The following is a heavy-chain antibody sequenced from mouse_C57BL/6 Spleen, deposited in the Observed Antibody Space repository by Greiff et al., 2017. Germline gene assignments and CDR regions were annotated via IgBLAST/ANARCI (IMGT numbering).Heavy chain of an antibody. V-gene: IGHV1-69*01. D-gene: IGHD4-1*01. CDR2: IDPSDSYT. J-gene: IGHJ2*01. CDR3: ARLIGTRNYFDY. Sequence: QVQLKQPGAELVMPGASVKLSCKASGYTFTSYWMHWVKQRPGQGLEWIGEIDPSDSYTNYNQKFKGKSTLTVDKSSSTAYMQLSSLTTEDSAVYYCARLIGTRNYFDYWGQGTTLTVSS. CDR1: GYTFTSYW.